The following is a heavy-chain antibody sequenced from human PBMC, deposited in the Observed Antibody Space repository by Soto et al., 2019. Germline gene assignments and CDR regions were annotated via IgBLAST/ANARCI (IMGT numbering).Heavy chain of an antibody. V-gene: IGHV1-69*01. J-gene: IGHJ5*01. CDR3: ARASNTSVYYS. CDR1: GGTFKNYA. CDR2: ILPVFDEL. D-gene: IGHD3-22*01. Sequence: QVQLVQSESEVKKPGSSVKVSCKVSGGTFKNYAISWVRQAPGQGLEWVGGILPVFDELNYAPKLQGRVTITADEVTRIAHLELGSRTSENRAFFFCARASNTSVYYSGAQGTLVPVSS.